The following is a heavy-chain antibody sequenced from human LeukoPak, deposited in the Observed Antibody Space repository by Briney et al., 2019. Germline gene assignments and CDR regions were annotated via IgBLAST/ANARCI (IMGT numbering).Heavy chain of an antibody. Sequence: PGGSLRLSCAASGFTFSSYGMHWVRQAPGKGLEWVAVIWYDGSNKYYADSVKGRFTISRDNSKNTLYLQMNSLRAEDTAVYYCASLDSSGPVDYWGQGTLVTVSS. CDR1: GFTFSSYG. D-gene: IGHD3-22*01. CDR3: ASLDSSGPVDY. CDR2: IWYDGSNK. J-gene: IGHJ4*02. V-gene: IGHV3-33*08.